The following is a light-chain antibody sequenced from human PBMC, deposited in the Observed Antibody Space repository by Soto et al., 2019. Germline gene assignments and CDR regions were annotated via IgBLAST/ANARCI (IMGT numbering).Light chain of an antibody. Sequence: QSVLTQPPSASGTPGQRVTISCSGSSSNIGSNYVYWYQQLPGTAPKLLIYRNNQRPSGVPDRFSGSKSGTSASLAISGLRSEDEADYYCAAWDDSLSGRRVVFGRGTKLTVL. CDR3: AAWDDSLSGRRVV. J-gene: IGLJ2*01. CDR1: SSNIGSNY. V-gene: IGLV1-47*01. CDR2: RNN.